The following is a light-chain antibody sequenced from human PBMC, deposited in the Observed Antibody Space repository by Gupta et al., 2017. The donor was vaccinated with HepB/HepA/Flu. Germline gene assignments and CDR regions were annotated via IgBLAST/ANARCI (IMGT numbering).Light chain of an antibody. Sequence: DIVMTQSQPSLPVPPGKPPSISCRSSQSLLHSNGYNYLDWYLQKPGQSPQLLIYLGSNRASGVPDRFSGSGSGTDFTLKISRVEAEDVGVYYCMQALQTPITFGQGTRLEIK. V-gene: IGKV2-28*01. CDR3: MQALQTPIT. CDR2: LGS. J-gene: IGKJ5*01. CDR1: QSLLHSNGYNY.